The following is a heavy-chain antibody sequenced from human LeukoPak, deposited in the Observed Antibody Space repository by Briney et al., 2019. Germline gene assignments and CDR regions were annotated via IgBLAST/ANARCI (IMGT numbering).Heavy chain of an antibody. CDR1: GYTFTGYY. J-gene: IGHJ6*03. Sequence: ASVKVSCKASGYTFTGYYMHRVRQAPGQGLEWMGWINPNSGGTNYAQKLQGRVTMTTDTSTSTAYMELRSLRSDDTAVYYCARVKYCGGDCYYYMDVWGKGTTVTVSS. V-gene: IGHV1-2*02. CDR2: INPNSGGT. D-gene: IGHD2-21*01. CDR3: ARVKYCGGDCYYYMDV.